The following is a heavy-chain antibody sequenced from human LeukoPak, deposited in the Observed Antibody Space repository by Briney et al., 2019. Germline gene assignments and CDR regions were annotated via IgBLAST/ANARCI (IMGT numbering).Heavy chain of an antibody. CDR2: IHTSGST. Sequence: PSETLSLTCTVSGGSISSGSYYWSWIRQPAGKGLEWIGRIHTSGSTNYNPSLKSRVTISTDTSKNQFSLKLTSVTAADTAVYYCARDVSDGYNLFDYWGQGTLVTVSS. D-gene: IGHD5-24*01. V-gene: IGHV4-61*02. J-gene: IGHJ4*02. CDR3: ARDVSDGYNLFDY. CDR1: GGSISSGSYY.